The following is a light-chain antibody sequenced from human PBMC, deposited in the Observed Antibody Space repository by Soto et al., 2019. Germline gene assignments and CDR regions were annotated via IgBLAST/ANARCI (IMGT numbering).Light chain of an antibody. CDR3: QQSYSTPIS. CDR2: TAS. CDR1: QSISRW. J-gene: IGKJ5*01. V-gene: IGKV1-39*01. Sequence: DIQMTQSPSSLSASEADRVTLTSRASQSISRWLAWYQQKPGKAPNLLMYTASNLQSGVPSRSSGSGSGTDFTLTISSLQPEDFATYYCQQSYSTPISFGQGTRLEIK.